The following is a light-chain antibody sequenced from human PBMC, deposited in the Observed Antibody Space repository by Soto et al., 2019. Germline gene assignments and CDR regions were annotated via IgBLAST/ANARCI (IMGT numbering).Light chain of an antibody. CDR2: DVS. V-gene: IGLV2-11*01. CDR3: CSYAGSYTFV. Sequence: QSALTQPRSVSGSPGQSVTSSCTGTSSDVGGYDFVSWFQHHPGKPPKLIMYDVSKRPSGVPDRFSGSKSGNTASLTISGLQAEDEADYYCCSYAGSYTFVFGTGTKLTVL. J-gene: IGLJ1*01. CDR1: SSDVGGYDF.